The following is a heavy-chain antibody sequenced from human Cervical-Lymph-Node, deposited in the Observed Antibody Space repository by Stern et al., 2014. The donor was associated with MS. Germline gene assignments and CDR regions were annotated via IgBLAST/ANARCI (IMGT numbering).Heavy chain of an antibody. Sequence: VQLVESGAEVKKPGASVKVSCKASGYTFTSYDINWVRQATGQGLEWMGGMNPNSDKTDYSQKFQGRVTMTRNASISTAYMELSSLRSEDTAVYYCARGPLLLTPSGSLDYWGQGTLVTVSS. V-gene: IGHV1-8*01. CDR3: ARGPLLLTPSGSLDY. CDR2: MNPNSDKT. J-gene: IGHJ4*02. D-gene: IGHD6-19*01. CDR1: GYTFTSYD.